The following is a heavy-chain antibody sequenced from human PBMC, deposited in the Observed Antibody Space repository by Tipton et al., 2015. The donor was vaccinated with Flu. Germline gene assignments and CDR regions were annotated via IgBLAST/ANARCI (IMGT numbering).Heavy chain of an antibody. D-gene: IGHD3-10*02. CDR3: ARLSYYDVDLKNFYFDY. Sequence: TLSLTCTVSGGSVNSYFWSWIRQPPRKGLECIGGISYSGNTYSNPSLKSRVVISVDTSKSQFSLMLRSVTAADTAVYYCARLSYYDVDLKNFYFDYWGQGALVTVSS. CDR1: GGSVNSYF. J-gene: IGHJ4*02. V-gene: IGHV4-59*05. CDR2: ISYSGNT.